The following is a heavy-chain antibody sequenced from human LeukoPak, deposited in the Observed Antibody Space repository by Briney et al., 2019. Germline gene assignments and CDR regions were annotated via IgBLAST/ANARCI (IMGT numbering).Heavy chain of an antibody. CDR1: GGSISSGSYY. CDR3: ARDRRWLQHNNWFDP. D-gene: IGHD5-24*01. Sequence: PSQTLCLTCTVSGGSISSGSYYWSWIRQPAGKGLEWIGRIYTSGSTNYNPSLKSRVTISVDTSKNQFSLKLSSVTAADTAVYYCARDRRWLQHNNWFDPWGQGTLVTVSS. V-gene: IGHV4-61*02. J-gene: IGHJ5*02. CDR2: IYTSGST.